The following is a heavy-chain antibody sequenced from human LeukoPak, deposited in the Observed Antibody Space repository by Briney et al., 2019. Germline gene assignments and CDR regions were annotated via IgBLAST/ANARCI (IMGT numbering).Heavy chain of an antibody. CDR1: GYTFTNYG. J-gene: IGHJ4*02. CDR2: ISSYNGNT. Sequence: ASVKVSCKASGYTFTNYGITWVRQAPGQGLEWMGWISSYNGNTNSAQTLQGRVTMTTDTSTSTAYMELRSLRSDDTAVYYCARDSALESGNYFDDMGDFDYWGQGTLVTVSS. V-gene: IGHV1-18*01. D-gene: IGHD1-26*01. CDR3: ARDSALESGNYFDDMGDFDY.